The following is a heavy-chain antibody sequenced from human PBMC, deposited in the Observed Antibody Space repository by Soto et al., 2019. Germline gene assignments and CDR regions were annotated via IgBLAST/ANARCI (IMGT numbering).Heavy chain of an antibody. Sequence: SETLSLTCSVSGGSITGYYWNWIRQPPGKGLEWVGHIYGSGSTNYNPSLQSRVTISVDTSKIQFSLNLTSVTAADTAVYYCARASLAEGPEAYWGQGILVTVSS. CDR1: GGSITGYY. D-gene: IGHD6-19*01. J-gene: IGHJ4*02. CDR3: ARASLAEGPEAY. V-gene: IGHV4-59*12. CDR2: IYGSGST.